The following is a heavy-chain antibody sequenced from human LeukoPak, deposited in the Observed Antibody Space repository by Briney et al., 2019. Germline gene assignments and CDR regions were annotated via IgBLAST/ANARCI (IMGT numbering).Heavy chain of an antibody. CDR1: GGSISSGSYY. CDR2: IYYSGST. CDR3: ARSLRPRSNWFDP. J-gene: IGHJ5*02. Sequence: SETLSLTCTVSGGSISSGSYYWGWIRQPPGKGLEWIGSIYYSGSTYYNPSLKSRVTISVDTSKNQFSLKLSSVTAADTAVYYCARSLRPRSNWFDPWGQGTLVTVSS. V-gene: IGHV4-39*01.